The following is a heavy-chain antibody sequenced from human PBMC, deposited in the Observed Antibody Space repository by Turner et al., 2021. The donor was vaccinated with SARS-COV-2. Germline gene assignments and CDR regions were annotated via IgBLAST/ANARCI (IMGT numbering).Heavy chain of an antibody. J-gene: IGHJ6*02. CDR2: ITGSSGYI. CDR1: GFTFSSYS. D-gene: IGHD6-19*01. Sequence: EVQLVESGGGLVKPGGSLRLSCAASGFTFSSYSMIWVRQAPGKGLEGVSSITGSSGYIYYADSVKGRFTISRDNAKTSLYLQMNSLRAEDTAVYYCARVFPTDSSVWYRYYYYYGMDVWGQGTTVTVSS. V-gene: IGHV3-21*01. CDR3: ARVFPTDSSVWYRYYYYYGMDV.